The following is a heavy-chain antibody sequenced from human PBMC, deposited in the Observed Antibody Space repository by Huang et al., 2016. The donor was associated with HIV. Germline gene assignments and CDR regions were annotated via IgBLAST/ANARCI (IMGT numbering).Heavy chain of an antibody. Sequence: QMQLQQRGAGLLMPSETLSLTCGVSGGSFTGNYLTWIRQAPGKGLEWIGEVNDSGATNYNPSLNGRVTISLDKSNRELSLNLRSVTAADTAVYYCARQWTILEWLLGLDVWGQGTTVIVSS. J-gene: IGHJ6*02. CDR1: GGSFTGNY. CDR2: VNDSGAT. CDR3: ARQWTILEWLLGLDV. D-gene: IGHD3-3*01. V-gene: IGHV4-34*02.